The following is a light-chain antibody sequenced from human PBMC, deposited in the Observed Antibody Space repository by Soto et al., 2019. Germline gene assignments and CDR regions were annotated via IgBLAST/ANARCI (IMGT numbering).Light chain of an antibody. Sequence: QAVVTQPPSVSAAPGQKVTISCSGSSSNIGNNYVSWYQQLPGTAPKLLIYENNKRPSGIPDRFSGSKSGTSATLGITGLQTRDEADYYCGTWDSSLSAVVFGGGTKLTVL. CDR1: SSNIGNNY. CDR3: GTWDSSLSAVV. CDR2: ENN. V-gene: IGLV1-51*02. J-gene: IGLJ2*01.